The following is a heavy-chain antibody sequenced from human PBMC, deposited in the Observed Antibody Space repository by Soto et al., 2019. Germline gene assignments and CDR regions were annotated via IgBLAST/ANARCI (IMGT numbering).Heavy chain of an antibody. CDR2: INPKNSVT. CDR3: AKEGVIDAHPPYNLFDP. D-gene: IGHD3-10*01. J-gene: IGHJ5*02. CDR1: AYSFTCYY. Sequence: ASVKVSCKASAYSFTCYYLHCVLQAPGQGLEWMGWINPKNSVTKDGQNCQGGITKSRDTSTSTAYMELSRFTSDDTAVDYCAKEGVIDAHPPYNLFDPWGQGILVTVSS. V-gene: IGHV1-2*02.